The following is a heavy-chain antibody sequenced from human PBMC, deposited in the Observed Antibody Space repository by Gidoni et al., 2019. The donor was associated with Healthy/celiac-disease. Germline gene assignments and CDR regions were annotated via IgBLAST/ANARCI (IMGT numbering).Heavy chain of an antibody. CDR1: GGSISSGGYY. D-gene: IGHD5-12*01. J-gene: IGHJ4*02. V-gene: IGHV4-31*03. CDR3: ARDFRAGNVATIDY. Sequence: QVQLQESGPGLVKPSQTLSLTCTVSGGSISSGGYYWSWIRQHPGKGLEWIGYIYYSGSTYYNPSLKSRVTISVDTSKNQFSLKLSSVTAADTAVYYCARDFRAGNVATIDYWGQGTLVTVSS. CDR2: IYYSGST.